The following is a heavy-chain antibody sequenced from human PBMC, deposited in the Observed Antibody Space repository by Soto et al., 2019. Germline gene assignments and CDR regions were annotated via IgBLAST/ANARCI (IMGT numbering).Heavy chain of an antibody. CDR2: IIPIFGTA. J-gene: IGHJ4*02. CDR1: GGTFSSYA. V-gene: IGHV1-69*06. Sequence: SVKVSCKASGGTFSSYAISWVRQAPGQGLEWMGGIIPIFGTANYAQKFQARLTISADKSTSTAYMELSSLTSDDTAMYFCARGPLVVLNYFESWGQGTLVTVSS. CDR3: ARGPLVVLNYFES.